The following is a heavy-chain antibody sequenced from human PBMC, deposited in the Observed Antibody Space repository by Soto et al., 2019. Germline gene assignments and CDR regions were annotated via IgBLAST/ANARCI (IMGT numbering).Heavy chain of an antibody. D-gene: IGHD6-13*01. CDR3: ARPFWEAAAGTDWFDP. CDR1: GGSFSGYY. Sequence: QVQLQQWGAGLLKPSETLSLTCAVYGGSFSGYYWCWIRQPPGKGLEWIGEINHSGSTNYNPSLKSRVTISVDTSKSQFSLKLSSVTAAYTAVYYCARPFWEAAAGTDWFDPWGQGTLVTVSS. J-gene: IGHJ5*02. V-gene: IGHV4-34*01. CDR2: INHSGST.